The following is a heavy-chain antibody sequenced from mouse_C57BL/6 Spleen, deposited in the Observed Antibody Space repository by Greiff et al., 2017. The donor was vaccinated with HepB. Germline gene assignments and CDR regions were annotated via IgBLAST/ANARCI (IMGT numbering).Heavy chain of an antibody. CDR3: AREGLLRRGAWFAY. J-gene: IGHJ3*01. CDR1: GYTFTDYY. V-gene: IGHV1-26*01. CDR2: INPNNGGT. D-gene: IGHD1-1*01. Sequence: VQLQQSGPELVKPGASVKISCKASGYTFTDYYMNWVKQSHGKSLEWIGDINPNNGGTSYNQKFKGKATLTVDKSSSTAYMELRSLTSEDSAVYYCAREGLLRRGAWFAYWGQGTLVTVSA.